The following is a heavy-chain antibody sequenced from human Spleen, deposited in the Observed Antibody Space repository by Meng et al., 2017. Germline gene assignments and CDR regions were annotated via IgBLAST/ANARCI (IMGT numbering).Heavy chain of an antibody. CDR3: AKPEVWVGFDL. V-gene: IGHV3-23*01. CDR1: GFTFSSYA. J-gene: IGHJ2*01. Sequence: GESLKISCAASGFTFSSYAMSWVRQAPGKGLEWVSAISGSGGSTYYADSVKGRFTISRDNSKNTLYLQMNSLRAEDTAVYYCAKPEVWVGFDLWGRGTLVTVPQ. D-gene: IGHD3-16*01. CDR2: ISGSGGST.